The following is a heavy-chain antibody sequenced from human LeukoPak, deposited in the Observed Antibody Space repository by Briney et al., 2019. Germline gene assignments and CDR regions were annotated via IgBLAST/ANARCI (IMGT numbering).Heavy chain of an antibody. CDR3: ARQTGTVY. Sequence: SETLSLTCTVSGGSISSSSYYWGWIRQPPGKGLEWTGSIYYSGSTYYNPSLKSRVTISVDTSKNQFSLKLSSVTAADTAVYYCARQTGTVYWGQGTLVTVSS. CDR2: IYYSGST. D-gene: IGHD1-1*01. V-gene: IGHV4-39*01. CDR1: GGSISSSSYY. J-gene: IGHJ4*02.